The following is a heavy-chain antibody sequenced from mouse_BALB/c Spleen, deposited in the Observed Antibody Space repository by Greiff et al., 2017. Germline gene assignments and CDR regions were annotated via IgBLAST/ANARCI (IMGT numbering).Heavy chain of an antibody. CDR1: GFTFSDYY. V-gene: IGHV5-4*02. CDR2: ISDGGSYT. Sequence: EVMLVESGGGLVKPGGSLKLSCAASGFTFSDYYMYWVRQTPEKRLEWVATISDGGSYTYYPDSVKGRFTISRDNAKNNLYLQMSSLKSEDTAMYYCARGGSTMITTFAYWGQGTLVTVSA. J-gene: IGHJ3*01. CDR3: ARGGSTMITTFAY. D-gene: IGHD2-4*01.